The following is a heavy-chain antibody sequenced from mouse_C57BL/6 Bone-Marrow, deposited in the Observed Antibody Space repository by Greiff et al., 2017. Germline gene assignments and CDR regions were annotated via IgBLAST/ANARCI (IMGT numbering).Heavy chain of an antibody. CDR3: ARDGYHGLSAMDD. V-gene: IGHV3-6*01. J-gene: IGHJ4*01. CDR1: GYSITSGYY. D-gene: IGHD1-1*01. CDR2: ISYDGSN. Sequence: DVKLVESGPGLVKPSQSLSLTCSVTGYSITSGYYWNWIRQFPGNKLEWMGYISYDGSNNYNPSLKNRISITRDTSKNQFFLKLNSVTTEDTATYYCARDGYHGLSAMDDWGQGTSVTVSS.